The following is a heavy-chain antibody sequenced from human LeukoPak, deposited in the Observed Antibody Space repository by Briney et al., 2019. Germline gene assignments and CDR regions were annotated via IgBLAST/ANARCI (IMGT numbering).Heavy chain of an antibody. Sequence: GRSLRLSCAASGFTFSSYAMHWVRQAPGKGLEWVAVISYDGSNKYYADSVKGRFTISRDNSEDTLYLQVNSLRLEDTAMYYCAKDLPGIITGTQLDYWGQGTLVTVSS. CDR3: AKDLPGIITGTQLDY. J-gene: IGHJ4*02. D-gene: IGHD1-7*01. CDR2: ISYDGSNK. V-gene: IGHV3-30-3*01. CDR1: GFTFSSYA.